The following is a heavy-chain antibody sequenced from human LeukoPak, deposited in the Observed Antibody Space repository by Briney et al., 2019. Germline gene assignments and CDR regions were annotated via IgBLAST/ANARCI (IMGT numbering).Heavy chain of an antibody. CDR3: AREYTSSASEYFQH. D-gene: IGHD6-13*01. Sequence: GASVKVSCKASGYTFTGYYMHWVRQAPGQGLEWMGWINPNSGATNYAQKFQGRVTMTRDTSISTAYMDLSRLRSDDTAVYYCAREYTSSASEYFQHWGQGTLVTVSS. CDR1: GYTFTGYY. CDR2: INPNSGAT. J-gene: IGHJ1*01. V-gene: IGHV1-2*02.